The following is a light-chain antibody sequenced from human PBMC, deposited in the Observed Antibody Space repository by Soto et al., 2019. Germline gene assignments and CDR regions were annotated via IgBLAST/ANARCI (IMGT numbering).Light chain of an antibody. CDR1: QGISSY. CDR3: QQLNSYPPP. CDR2: AAS. Sequence: DIQLTQSPSFLSASVGDRVTITCRASQGISSYLAWYQQKPGKAPKLLIYAASTLQSGVPSRFSGSGSGTEFTLTISSLQPEDFPTYYCQQLNSYPPPFGQGTRLEIK. J-gene: IGKJ5*01. V-gene: IGKV1-9*01.